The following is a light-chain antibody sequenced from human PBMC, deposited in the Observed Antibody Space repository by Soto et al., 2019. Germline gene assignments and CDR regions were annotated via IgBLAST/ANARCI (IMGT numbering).Light chain of an antibody. CDR3: QQYYSTPRT. CDR2: WAS. V-gene: IGKV4-1*01. J-gene: IGKJ2*01. CDR1: QSVIHTSNNKSY. Sequence: DIVMTQSPDSLAVSLGERATINCKSSQSVIHTSNNKSYLAWYQQKAGQPPELLLYWASARDSGVPDRFSGSGSGTDFTLTTSSLQAEDVAVYYCQQYYSTPRTFGQGTKVDIK.